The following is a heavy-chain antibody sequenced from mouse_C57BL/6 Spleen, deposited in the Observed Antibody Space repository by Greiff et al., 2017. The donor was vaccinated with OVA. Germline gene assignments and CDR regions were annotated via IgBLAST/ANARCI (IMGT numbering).Heavy chain of an antibody. CDR3: AREGGPFDY. J-gene: IGHJ2*01. V-gene: IGHV3-6*01. Sequence: EVKVEESGPGLVKPSQSLSLTCSVTGYSITSGYYWNWIRQFPGNKLEWMGYISYDGSNNYNPSLKNRISITRDTSKNQFFLTLNSVTTEDTATYYCAREGGPFDYWGQGTTLTVSS. CDR1: GYSITSGYY. CDR2: ISYDGSN.